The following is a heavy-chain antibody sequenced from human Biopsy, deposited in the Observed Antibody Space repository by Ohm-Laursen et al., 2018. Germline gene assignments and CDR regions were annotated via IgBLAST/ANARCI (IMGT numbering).Heavy chain of an antibody. V-gene: IGHV1-46*01. CDR3: AIFEGYSDDNLDYEHYGMDV. Sequence: ASVTVSCQGSEFSFSRYDMHWVRQAPGRGLEWMGIISPSGGGTMDTQKFQDRLTMTRDTSTSTVHMELKSLKSEDTAVYYCAIFEGYSDDNLDYEHYGMDVWGQGTTVTVSS. D-gene: IGHD1-26*01. CDR1: EFSFSRYD. J-gene: IGHJ6*02. CDR2: ISPSGGGT.